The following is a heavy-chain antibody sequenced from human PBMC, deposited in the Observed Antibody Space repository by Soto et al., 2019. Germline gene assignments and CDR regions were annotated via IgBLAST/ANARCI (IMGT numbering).Heavy chain of an antibody. J-gene: IGHJ4*02. CDR1: GFSFSNNW. CDR3: VRNSHGDD. CDR2: IDGDGSNI. Sequence: EVQLVESGGGLVQPGGSLRLSCAASGFSFSNNWMHWVRQAPGKGLGWVARIDGDGSNIGYSASVRGRFTISRDNAKSTLYLQMNSLRGDDTALYYCVRNSHGDDWGQGTLVTVSP. V-gene: IGHV3-74*01. D-gene: IGHD1-26*01.